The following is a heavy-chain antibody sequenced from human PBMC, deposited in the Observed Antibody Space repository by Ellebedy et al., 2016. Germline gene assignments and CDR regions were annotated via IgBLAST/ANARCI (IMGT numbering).Heavy chain of an antibody. D-gene: IGHD3-10*01. CDR2: SYYSGST. CDR3: ARGYYGSGSFLDY. J-gene: IGHJ4*02. CDR1: GGSVSRGSYY. Sequence: SETLSLXCTVSGGSVSRGSYYWTWNRQSPGKGMECIGYSYYSGSTNYNPSLKSRVTISVDTSKNQFSLKLTSVTAADTAVYFCARGYYGSGSFLDYWGQGILVTVSS. V-gene: IGHV4-61*01.